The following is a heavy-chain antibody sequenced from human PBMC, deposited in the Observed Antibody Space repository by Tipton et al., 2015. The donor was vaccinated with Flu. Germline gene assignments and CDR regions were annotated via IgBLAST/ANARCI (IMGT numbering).Heavy chain of an antibody. V-gene: IGHV4-61*02. CDR2: IYTSGST. J-gene: IGHJ4*02. CDR1: GGSISSGSYY. Sequence: LRLSCTVSGGSISSGSYYWSWIRQPAGKGLEWIGRIYTSGSTNYNPSLKSRVTISADTSKNQFSLKLSSVTAADTAVYYCASRLNGDVDYWGQGTLVAVSS. CDR3: ASRLNGDVDY. D-gene: IGHD4-17*01.